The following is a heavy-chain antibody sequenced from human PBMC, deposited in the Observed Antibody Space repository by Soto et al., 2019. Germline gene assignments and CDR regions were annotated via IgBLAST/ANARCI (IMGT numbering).Heavy chain of an antibody. V-gene: IGHV1-8*01. D-gene: IGHD3-3*01. J-gene: IGHJ6*03. CDR2: MNPNSGNT. CDR3: ARWGGYDFWSGYPLYYYYYYMDV. Sequence: ASLKVACKASGYTFTSYDINWVRQATGQGLEWMGWMNPNSGNTGYAQKFQGRVTMTRNTSISTAYMELSSLRSEDTAVYYCARWGGYDFWSGYPLYYYYYYMDVWGKGTTVTVSS. CDR1: GYTFTSYD.